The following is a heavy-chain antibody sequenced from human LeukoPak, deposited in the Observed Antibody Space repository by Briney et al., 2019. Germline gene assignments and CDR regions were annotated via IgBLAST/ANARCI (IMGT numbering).Heavy chain of an antibody. CDR2: IYYSGST. V-gene: IGHV4-59*01. Sequence: GTLRLSCAASGFTFSSYGMSWIRQPPGKGLEWVGYIYYSGSTNYNPSLKSRVTISVDTSKNQFSLKLSSVTAADTAVYYCARVAPTVDYYYYYYMDIWGKGTTVTVSS. CDR1: GFTFSSYG. CDR3: ARVAPTVDYYYYYYMDI. J-gene: IGHJ6*03. D-gene: IGHD4-23*01.